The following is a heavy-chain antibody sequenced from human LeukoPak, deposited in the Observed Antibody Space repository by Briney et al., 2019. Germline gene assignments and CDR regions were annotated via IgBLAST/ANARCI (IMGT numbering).Heavy chain of an antibody. CDR2: ISWNSGSI. V-gene: IGHV3-9*01. J-gene: IGHJ4*02. CDR1: GFTFDDYA. Sequence: PGRSLRLSCAASGFTFDDYAMPWVRHAPGKGLEWVSGISWNSGSIGYADSVKGRFTISRDNAKNSLYLQMNSLRAEDTALYYCAKDRGVAAPSYFDYWGQGTLVTVSS. CDR3: AKDRGVAAPSYFDY.